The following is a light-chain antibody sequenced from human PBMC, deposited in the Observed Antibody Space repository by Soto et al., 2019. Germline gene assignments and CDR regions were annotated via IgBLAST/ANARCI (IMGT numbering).Light chain of an antibody. CDR3: QQYNSSSST. CDR2: GAS. J-gene: IGKJ1*01. Sequence: EILMTQSPATLSVSPGERATLSWRASQSVSSNLAWYQQKPGQGPRLLIYGASTRASGIPGRFRGSGSGTEFTLTISSLQNDDFETYYCQQYNSSSSTFGQGTKVDIK. CDR1: QSVSSN. V-gene: IGKV3-15*01.